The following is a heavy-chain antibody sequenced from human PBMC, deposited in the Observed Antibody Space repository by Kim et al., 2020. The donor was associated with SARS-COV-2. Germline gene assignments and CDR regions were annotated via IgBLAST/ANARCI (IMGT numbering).Heavy chain of an antibody. CDR2: ITYDGSNK. J-gene: IGHJ4*02. D-gene: IGHD3-10*01. Sequence: GGSLRLSCAASGFTFSRYGMHWVRQAPGKGLEWVADITYDGSNKYYADSVKGRFTISRDNSKNTLYLQMNSLRAEDTAVYYCANMVRGVIIRDYWGQGTLVTVSS. CDR3: ANMVRGVIIRDY. V-gene: IGHV3-30*18. CDR1: GFTFSRYG.